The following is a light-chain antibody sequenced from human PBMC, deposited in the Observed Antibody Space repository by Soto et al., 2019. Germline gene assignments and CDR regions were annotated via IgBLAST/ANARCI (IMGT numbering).Light chain of an antibody. J-gene: IGLJ2*01. CDR3: SSQAGSDSLMV. Sequence: QSVLTQPPSASGSPGQSVTISCTGTSSDIGTFSSISWYQQYPGKAPKLMIFGVSQRPSGVPDRFSGSKSANTASLTVSGLKDEDEAEYYCSSQAGSDSLMVFGGGTKLTVL. CDR1: SSDIGTFSS. V-gene: IGLV2-8*01. CDR2: GVS.